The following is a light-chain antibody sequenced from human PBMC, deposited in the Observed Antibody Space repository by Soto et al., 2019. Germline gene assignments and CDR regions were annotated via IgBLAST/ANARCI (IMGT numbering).Light chain of an antibody. CDR2: VAS. J-gene: IGKJ5*01. CDR1: QGISNY. Sequence: DIPLTQSPSFLSASVGDRVTITCRASQGISNYLAWYQQKPGKAPNLLIYVASTLQSGVPSRFSGSGSGTEFTLTISSLQAEDLATYYCQQLFSFPPTFGQGTRLEMK. CDR3: QQLFSFPPT. V-gene: IGKV1-9*01.